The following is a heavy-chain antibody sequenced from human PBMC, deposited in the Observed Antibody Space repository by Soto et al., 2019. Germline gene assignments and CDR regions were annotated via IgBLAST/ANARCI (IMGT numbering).Heavy chain of an antibody. CDR1: GGTFSSYA. D-gene: IGHD3-22*01. CDR3: ASLGKDYYDSSGYYDY. Sequence: QVQLVQSGAEVKKPGSSVKVSCKASGGTFSSYAISWVRQAPGRGLEWMGGIIPIFGTANYAQKFQGRVTITADESTSTAYMELSSLRSEDTAVYYCASLGKDYYDSSGYYDYWGQGTLVTVSS. CDR2: IIPIFGTA. V-gene: IGHV1-69*01. J-gene: IGHJ4*02.